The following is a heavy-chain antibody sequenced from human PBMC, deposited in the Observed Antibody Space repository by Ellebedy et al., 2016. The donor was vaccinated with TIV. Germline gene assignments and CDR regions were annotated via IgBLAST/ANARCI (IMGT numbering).Heavy chain of an antibody. Sequence: GGSLRLXXAASGFTFSNYWMNWVRQAPGKGLEWVANIKQDGSEKYYVDSVKGRFTISRDNTKNSLYLQMDSLRAEDTAVYYRVRAIASPDGYWGQGTLVTVSS. J-gene: IGHJ1*01. CDR3: VRAIASPDGY. D-gene: IGHD5-24*01. CDR2: IKQDGSEK. V-gene: IGHV3-7*01. CDR1: GFTFSNYW.